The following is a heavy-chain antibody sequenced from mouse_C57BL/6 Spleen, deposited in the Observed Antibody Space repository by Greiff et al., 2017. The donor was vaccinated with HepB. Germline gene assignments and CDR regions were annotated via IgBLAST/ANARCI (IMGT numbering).Heavy chain of an antibody. J-gene: IGHJ3*01. CDR1: GYTFTSYW. Sequence: QVQLQQPGAELVRPGTSVKLSCKASGYTFTSYWMHWVKQRPGQGLEWIGVIDPSDSYTNYNQKFKGKATLTVDTSSSTAYMQLSSLTSEDSAVYYFATSSTMVTTGFAYWGQGTLVTVSA. V-gene: IGHV1-59*01. CDR2: IDPSDSYT. CDR3: ATSSTMVTTGFAY. D-gene: IGHD2-2*01.